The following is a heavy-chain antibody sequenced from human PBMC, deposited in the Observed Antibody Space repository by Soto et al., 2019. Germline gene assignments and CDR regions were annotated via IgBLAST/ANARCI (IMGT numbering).Heavy chain of an antibody. D-gene: IGHD1-26*01. V-gene: IGHV1-69*01. J-gene: IGHJ4*02. CDR2: IIPIFGTA. Sequence: QVQLVQSGAEVKKPGSSVKVSCKASGGTFSSYSINWVRQAPGQGLEWMGEIIPIFGTANYAQKIQGRVTITADESTSAAYMELSSLIAEVPAVYYCARDGGRHSGGIDYWVQGTLVTVSS. CDR3: ARDGGRHSGGIDY. CDR1: GGTFSSYS.